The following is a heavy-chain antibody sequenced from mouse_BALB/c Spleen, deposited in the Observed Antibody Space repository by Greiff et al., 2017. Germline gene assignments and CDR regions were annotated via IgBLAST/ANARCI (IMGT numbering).Heavy chain of an antibody. CDR3: TTVEYYAMDY. CDR1: GYTITSYW. Sequence: EVQLQESGTVLARPGASVKMSCKASGYTITSYWMHWVKQRPGQGLEWIGAIYPGNSDTSYNQKFKGKAKLTAVTSTSTAYMELSSLTNEDSAVYYCTTVEYYAMDYWGQGTSVTVSS. D-gene: IGHD1-1*01. J-gene: IGHJ4*01. CDR2: IYPGNSDT. V-gene: IGHV1-5*01.